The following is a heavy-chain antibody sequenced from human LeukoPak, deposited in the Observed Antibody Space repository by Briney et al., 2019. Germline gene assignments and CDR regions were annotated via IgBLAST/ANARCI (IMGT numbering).Heavy chain of an antibody. CDR2: IYPGDSDT. CDR3: ARRGGAPIYYYYYYGMDV. CDR1: GYSFTSYW. J-gene: IGHJ6*02. Sequence: GESLKISCKGSGYSFTSYWIGWVRQMPGKGLEWMGIIYPGDSDTRYSPSFQGQVTISADKSISTAYLQWSSLKASDTAMYYCARRGGAPIYYYYYYGMDVWGQGTTVTVSS. D-gene: IGHD2-2*02. V-gene: IGHV5-51*01.